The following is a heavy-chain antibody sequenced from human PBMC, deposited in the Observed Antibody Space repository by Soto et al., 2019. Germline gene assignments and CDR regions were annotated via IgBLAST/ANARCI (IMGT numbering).Heavy chain of an antibody. V-gene: IGHV3-33*01. CDR3: ARGGDGGYFFDY. D-gene: IGHD2-21*01. CDR2: IWYDGSNK. Sequence: QVHLVESGGGVVQPGRSLTLSCAASGFTFSSYGLHWVRQAPGKGLEWVAVIWYDGSNKYYADSVKGRFTISRDNSKNMLYLQMNSLRVEDTAVYYCARGGDGGYFFDYWGPGTLITVSS. CDR1: GFTFSSYG. J-gene: IGHJ4*02.